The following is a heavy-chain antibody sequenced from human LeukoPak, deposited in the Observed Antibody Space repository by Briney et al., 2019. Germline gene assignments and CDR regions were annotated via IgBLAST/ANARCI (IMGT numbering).Heavy chain of an antibody. J-gene: IGHJ6*02. CDR3: AREMYYYGSGPKIYYYYGMDV. V-gene: IGHV1-3*01. D-gene: IGHD3-10*01. CDR1: GYTFTSYA. Sequence: ASVKVSCTASGYTFTSYAMHWVRQAPGQRLEWMGWINAGNGNTKYSQKFQGRVTITRDTSASTAYMELSSLRSEDTAVYYCAREMYYYGSGPKIYYYYGMDVWGQGTTVTVSS. CDR2: INAGNGNT.